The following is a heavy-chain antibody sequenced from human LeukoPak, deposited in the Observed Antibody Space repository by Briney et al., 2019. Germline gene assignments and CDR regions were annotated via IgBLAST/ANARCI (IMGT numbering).Heavy chain of an antibody. Sequence: GGSLRLSCAASGFTSDDYSMHWVRQAPGKGLEWVSLISGDGASTYYADSVKGRFTISRDNSKNTLYLQMNSLRAEDTAVYYCARDERYDFWSGYLYYFDYWGQGTLVTVCS. CDR1: GFTSDDYS. CDR3: ARDERYDFWSGYLYYFDY. CDR2: ISGDGAST. J-gene: IGHJ4*02. V-gene: IGHV3-43*02. D-gene: IGHD3-3*01.